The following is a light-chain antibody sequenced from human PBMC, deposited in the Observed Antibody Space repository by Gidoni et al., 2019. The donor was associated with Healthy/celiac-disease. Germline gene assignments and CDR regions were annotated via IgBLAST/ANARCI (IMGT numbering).Light chain of an antibody. CDR2: DVS. J-gene: IGLJ1*01. CDR1: ISDVGGYNY. Sequence: QSALTPPASVSGSPGQSITIPRNGTISDVGGYNYASWYQQHPGKAPKLMIYDVSNRPSGVSNRFSGSKSGNTASLTISGLQAEDEADYYCSSYTSSSSYVFGTGTKVTV. CDR3: SSYTSSSSYV. V-gene: IGLV2-14*01.